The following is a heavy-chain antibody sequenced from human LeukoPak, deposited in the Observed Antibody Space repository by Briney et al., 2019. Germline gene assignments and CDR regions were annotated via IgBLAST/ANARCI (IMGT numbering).Heavy chain of an antibody. Sequence: PGGSLRLSCAASGFTFSSYAMSWVRQAPGKGLEWVSAISGSGGSTYYADSVKGRFTISRDNAKNTLYLQMNSLRDEDTAVFYCSRGSYRMDVWGQGTTVTVSS. CDR3: SRGSYRMDV. CDR1: GFTFSSYA. J-gene: IGHJ6*02. V-gene: IGHV3-23*01. CDR2: ISGSGGST.